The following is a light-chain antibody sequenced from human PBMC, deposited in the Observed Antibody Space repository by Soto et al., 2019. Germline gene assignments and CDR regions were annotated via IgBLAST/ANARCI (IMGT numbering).Light chain of an antibody. CDR1: QSVGRT. CDR2: DAS. J-gene: IGKJ4*01. V-gene: IGKV3-11*01. Sequence: EIVLTQSPATLSLSPGERATLSCRASQSVGRTLAWFQQKPGQAPRLLIYDASNRATGVPARFTGSGSGTDFTLTIRSPEPEDFAIYYCQQRDSWPLTFGGGTKVEIK. CDR3: QQRDSWPLT.